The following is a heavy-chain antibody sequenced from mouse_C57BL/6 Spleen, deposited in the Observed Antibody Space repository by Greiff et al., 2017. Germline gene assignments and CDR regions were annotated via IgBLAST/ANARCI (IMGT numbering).Heavy chain of an antibody. J-gene: IGHJ3*01. CDR1: GYTFTDYE. Sequence: VQLQQSGAELVRPGASVTLSCKASGYTFTDYEMNWVKQTPVHGLEWIGAIDPGTGGTAYNQKFKGKAILTADTSSSTAYMELRRLTSEDSAVYYCTGYDVTWFAYGGRGTVVTVTA. V-gene: IGHV1-15*01. CDR3: TGYDVTWFAY. CDR2: IDPGTGGT. D-gene: IGHD2-14*01.